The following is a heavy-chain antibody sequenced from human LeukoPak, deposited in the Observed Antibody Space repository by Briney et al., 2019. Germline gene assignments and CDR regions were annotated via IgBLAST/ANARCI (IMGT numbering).Heavy chain of an antibody. CDR2: INHSGST. D-gene: IGHD2-2*01. J-gene: IGHJ4*02. CDR1: GGSFSGYY. Sequence: TPSETLSLTCAVYGGSFSGYYWSWIRQPPGKGLEWIGEINHSGSTNYNPSLKSRVTISVDTSKNQFSLKLSSVTAADTAVYYCARGGQRGYCSSTSCSRRYFDYWGQGTLVTVSS. CDR3: ARGGQRGYCSSTSCSRRYFDY. V-gene: IGHV4-34*01.